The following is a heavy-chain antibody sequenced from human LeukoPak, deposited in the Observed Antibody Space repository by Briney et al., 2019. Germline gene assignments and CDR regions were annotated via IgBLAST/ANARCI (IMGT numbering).Heavy chain of an antibody. J-gene: IGHJ4*02. D-gene: IGHD6-19*01. V-gene: IGHV3-9*01. Sequence: GGSLRLSCAGSGFIFNNYAMHWVRQPPGKGLEWVSGISWNSGSIDYADSVKGRFTISRDNAKNSLYLQMSSLRVEDTAFYYCAKDNRRHYTSGPNPDSLHWGQGALVTVSS. CDR1: GFIFNNYA. CDR2: ISWNSGSI. CDR3: AKDNRRHYTSGPNPDSLH.